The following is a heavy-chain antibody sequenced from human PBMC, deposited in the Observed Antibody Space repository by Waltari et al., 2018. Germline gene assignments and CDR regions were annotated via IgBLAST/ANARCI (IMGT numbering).Heavy chain of an antibody. Sequence: LHLQESGPGLVKPSETLSLKCIVSGDSMTSRSYSWAWVRQAPGKGLEWVSIIYSGGTTKYADSVKGRFTISRDNSKNTLYLQMNSLRAEDTAVYYCASENYFDSSGYSRHYYYGMDVWGQGTTVTVSS. CDR1: GDSMTSRSYS. CDR3: ASENYFDSSGYSRHYYYGMDV. CDR2: IYSGGTT. D-gene: IGHD3-22*01. J-gene: IGHJ6*02. V-gene: IGHV3-53*01.